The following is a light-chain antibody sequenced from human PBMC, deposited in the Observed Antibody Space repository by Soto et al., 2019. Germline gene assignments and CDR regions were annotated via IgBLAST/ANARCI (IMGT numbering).Light chain of an antibody. V-gene: IGLV2-14*03. CDR1: SSDVGAYNY. CDR3: SSYTSSSTLV. CDR2: DVT. Sequence: QSVLTQPASVSGSPGQSITISCTGTSSDVGAYNYVSWYQQHPGKAPQLIIYDVTNWPSGVSNRFSGSKSGNTASLTISGLQAEDEADYYCSSYTSSSTLVFGGGTKLTVL. J-gene: IGLJ3*02.